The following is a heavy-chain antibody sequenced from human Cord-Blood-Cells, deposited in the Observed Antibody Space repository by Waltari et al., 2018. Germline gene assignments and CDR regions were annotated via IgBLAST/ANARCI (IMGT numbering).Heavy chain of an antibody. CDR2: IWYDGRNK. J-gene: IGHJ3*02. CDR3: ARDDHVGADAFDI. CDR1: GFTFSSYG. D-gene: IGHD1-26*01. V-gene: IGHV3-33*01. Sequence: QVQLVESGGGVVQPGRSLRLSCAASGFTFSSYGMHWVRRAPGKGLEWVAVIWYDGRNKYYADSVKGVFTISRDNSKNTLYLQMNSLRAEDTAVYYCARDDHVGADAFDIWGQGTMVTVSS.